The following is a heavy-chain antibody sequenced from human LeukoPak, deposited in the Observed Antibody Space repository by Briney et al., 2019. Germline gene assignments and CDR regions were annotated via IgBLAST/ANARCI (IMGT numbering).Heavy chain of an antibody. CDR2: ISAYNGNT. CDR3: ARGTHYYDSSGYYLDAFDI. CDR1: GYTFTSYG. V-gene: IGHV1-18*01. D-gene: IGHD3-22*01. Sequence: ASVTVSCKASGYTFTSYGISWVRQAPGQGLEWMGWISAYNGNTNYAQKLQGRVTMTTDTSTSTAYMELRSLRSDDTAVYYCARGTHYYDSSGYYLDAFDIWGQGTMVTVSS. J-gene: IGHJ3*02.